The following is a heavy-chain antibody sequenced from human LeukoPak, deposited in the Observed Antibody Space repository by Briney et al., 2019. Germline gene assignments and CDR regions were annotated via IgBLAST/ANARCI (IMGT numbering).Heavy chain of an antibody. D-gene: IGHD3-10*01. V-gene: IGHV4-39*07. Sequence: PSETLSLTCTVSGGSVSSMSYYWGWIRQPPGKGLEWIGGVYYRGSTYYNPSLKSRVTISVDTSKTQFSLKLGSVTAADTAVYYCARAVRDRGVILPWFDPWGQGTLVTVSS. CDR2: VYYRGST. J-gene: IGHJ5*02. CDR1: GGSVSSMSYY. CDR3: ARAVRDRGVILPWFDP.